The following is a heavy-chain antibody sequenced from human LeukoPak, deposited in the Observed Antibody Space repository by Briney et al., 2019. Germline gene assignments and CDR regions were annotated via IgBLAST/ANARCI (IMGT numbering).Heavy chain of an antibody. D-gene: IGHD5-12*01. CDR3: ASRSPYSGYDLFDY. CDR1: GGTFSSYA. J-gene: IGHJ4*02. CDR2: IIPIFGTA. Sequence: SVKVSCKASGGTFSSYAISWVRQAPGQGLEWMGGIIPIFGTANYAQKFQGRVTITADRSTSTAYMELGSLRSEDTAVYYCASRSPYSGYDLFDYWGQGTLVTVSS. V-gene: IGHV1-69*06.